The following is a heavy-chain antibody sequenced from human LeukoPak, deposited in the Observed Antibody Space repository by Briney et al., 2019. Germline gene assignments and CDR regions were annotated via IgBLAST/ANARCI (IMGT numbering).Heavy chain of an antibody. D-gene: IGHD5-18*01. V-gene: IGHV3-20*04. CDR1: GFTFSSYA. J-gene: IGHJ6*02. Sequence: GGSLRLSCAASGFTFSSYAMTWVRQAPGRGLEWVSGINWSGSSTNYADSVKGRFTISRDSAKNSLYLQMNSLRAEDTAVYYCARGDTAMVYYYYYGMDVWGQGTTVTVSS. CDR3: ARGDTAMVYYYYYGMDV. CDR2: INWSGSST.